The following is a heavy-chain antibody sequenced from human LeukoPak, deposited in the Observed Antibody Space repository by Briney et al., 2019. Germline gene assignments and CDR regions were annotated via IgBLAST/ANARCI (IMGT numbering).Heavy chain of an antibody. D-gene: IGHD4-17*01. V-gene: IGHV4-34*01. CDR3: ARDPLVLTTVTRNLDY. Sequence: SETLSLTCAVYGGSFSGYYWSWIRQPPGKGLEWIGEINHSGSTNYNPSLKSRVTISVDTSKNQFSLKLSSVTAADTAVYYCARDPLVLTTVTRNLDYWGQGTLVTVSS. CDR2: INHSGST. CDR1: GGSFSGYY. J-gene: IGHJ4*02.